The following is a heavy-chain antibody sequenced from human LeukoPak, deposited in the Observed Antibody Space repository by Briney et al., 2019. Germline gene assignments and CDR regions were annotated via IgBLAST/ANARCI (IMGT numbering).Heavy chain of an antibody. CDR2: ISYDGSNK. D-gene: IGHD1-26*01. Sequence: GGSLRLSCAASGFTFSSYAMHWVRQAPGKGLEWVAVISYDGSNKYYADSVKGRFTISRDNSKNTLYLQMNSLRAEDTAVYYCAKDLNGGSNSWGQGTLVTVSS. J-gene: IGHJ4*02. V-gene: IGHV3-30-3*01. CDR3: AKDLNGGSNS. CDR1: GFTFSSYA.